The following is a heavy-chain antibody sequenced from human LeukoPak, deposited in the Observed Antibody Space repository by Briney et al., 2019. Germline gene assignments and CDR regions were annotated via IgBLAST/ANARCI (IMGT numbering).Heavy chain of an antibody. CDR2: IYSGGST. J-gene: IGHJ4*02. D-gene: IGHD5-12*01. CDR3: ARLTGYDWESSYDY. V-gene: IGHV3-66*04. Sequence: GGSLRLSCAASEFSVGSNYMTWVRQAPGKGLEWVSLIYSGGSTYYADSVKGRFTISRDNSKNTLYLQMNSLRAEDAAVYYCARLTGYDWESSYDYWGQGTLVTVSS. CDR1: EFSVGSNY.